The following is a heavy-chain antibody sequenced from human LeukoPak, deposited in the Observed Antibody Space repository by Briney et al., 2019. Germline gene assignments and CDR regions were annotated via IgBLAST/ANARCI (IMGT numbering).Heavy chain of an antibody. D-gene: IGHD2-21*02. V-gene: IGHV3-23*01. CDR2: IGGAGGDT. CDR1: GFTFSNYA. J-gene: IGHJ4*02. CDR3: AKRFQRLHIDY. Sequence: QPGGSLRLSCAASGFTFSNYAMNWVRRAPGKGLEWISAIGGAGGDTYFADSLKGRFTISRDNSKNTLYLQMNSLRAEDTAVYYCAKRFQRLHIDYWGQGTLVTVSS.